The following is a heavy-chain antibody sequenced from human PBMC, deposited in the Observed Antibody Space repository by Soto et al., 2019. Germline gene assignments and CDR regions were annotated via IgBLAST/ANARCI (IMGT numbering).Heavy chain of an antibody. D-gene: IGHD2-2*02. J-gene: IGHJ6*02. Sequence: QVQLVESGGGVVQPGRSLRLSCAASGFTFSSYAMHWVRQAPGKGLEWVSVISYDGSTKYYAYSVKGRFTTSRDNSKNTLYLQKNSLRAEDTAVYYCASPIGYCSSTSCYTPDYGMDVWGQGTTVTVSS. CDR2: ISYDGSTK. V-gene: IGHV3-30-3*01. CDR3: ASPIGYCSSTSCYTPDYGMDV. CDR1: GFTFSSYA.